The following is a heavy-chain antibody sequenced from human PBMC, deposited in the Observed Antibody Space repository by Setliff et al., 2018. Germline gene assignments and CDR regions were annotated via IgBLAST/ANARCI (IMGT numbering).Heavy chain of an antibody. CDR3: ARASRYGTIKYRGDHYMDV. CDR1: GYTFTTYA. Sequence: ASVKVSCKASGYTFTTYAMSWIRQTPGQGPEWMGWINTDTGNPSYAQGFTGRFVFSLDTSVSTAYLQISSLKADDTAVYYCARASRYGTIKYRGDHYMDVWGKGTTVTVSS. CDR2: INTDTGNP. D-gene: IGHD5-12*01. V-gene: IGHV7-4-1*02. J-gene: IGHJ6*03.